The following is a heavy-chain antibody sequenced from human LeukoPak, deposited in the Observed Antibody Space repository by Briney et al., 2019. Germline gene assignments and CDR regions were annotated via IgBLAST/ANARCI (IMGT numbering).Heavy chain of an antibody. CDR3: ARTRNYYDSSGSQPGYFQH. J-gene: IGHJ1*01. D-gene: IGHD3-22*01. V-gene: IGHV1-18*01. CDR2: ISAYNGNT. Sequence: WASVKVSCKASGYTFTSYGISWVRQAPGQGLEWMGWISAYNGNTNYAQKLQGRVTITRDTSASTAYMELSSLRSEDTAVYYCARTRNYYDSSGSQPGYFQHWGQGTLVTVSS. CDR1: GYTFTSYG.